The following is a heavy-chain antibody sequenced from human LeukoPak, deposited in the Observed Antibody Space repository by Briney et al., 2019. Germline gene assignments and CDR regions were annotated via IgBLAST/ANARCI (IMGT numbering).Heavy chain of an antibody. CDR3: TRGHWGLQS. J-gene: IGHJ5*02. D-gene: IGHD7-27*01. Sequence: SETLSLTCTVSGASVTDYYRSWIRQSPGKGLEWISYIHHSGNSDYNPSLRSRVTTSLDTSKNQFSLNLISVTAADTAVYYCTRGHWGLQSWSQGTLVTVSS. CDR2: IHHSGNS. V-gene: IGHV4-59*02. CDR1: GASVTDYY.